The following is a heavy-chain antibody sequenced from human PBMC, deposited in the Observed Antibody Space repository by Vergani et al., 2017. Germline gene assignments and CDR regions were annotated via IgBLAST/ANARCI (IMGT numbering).Heavy chain of an antibody. Sequence: QLQLQESGPGLVKPSETLSLTCTVSGGSISSSSYYWGWIRQPPGKGLEWIGSIYYSGSTYYNPSLKSRVTISVDTSKNQFSLKLSSVTAADTAVYYCASLPSSGWYYFDYWGQGTLVTVSS. D-gene: IGHD6-19*01. V-gene: IGHV4-39*07. CDR3: ASLPSSGWYYFDY. CDR2: IYYSGST. CDR1: GGSISSSSYY. J-gene: IGHJ4*02.